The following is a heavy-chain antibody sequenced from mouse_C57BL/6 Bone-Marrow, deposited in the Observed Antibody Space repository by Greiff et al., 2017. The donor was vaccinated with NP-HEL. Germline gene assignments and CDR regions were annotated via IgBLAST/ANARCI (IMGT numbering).Heavy chain of an antibody. CDR3: ARGYDGYYCDY. CDR2: INHDGSST. Sequence: EVMLVESEGGLVQPGSSMKLSCTASGFTFSDYYMAWVRQVPEKGLEWVANINHDGSSTYYLDSLKSRFIISRDNAKNILYLQMSSLKSEDTATYYCARGYDGYYCDYWGQGTTLTVSS. CDR1: GFTFSDYY. J-gene: IGHJ2*01. V-gene: IGHV5-16*01. D-gene: IGHD2-3*01.